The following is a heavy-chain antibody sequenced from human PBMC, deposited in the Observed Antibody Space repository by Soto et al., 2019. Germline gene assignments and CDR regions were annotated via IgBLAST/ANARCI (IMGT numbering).Heavy chain of an antibody. Sequence: PSETLSLTCTVSGGSISSYYWSWIRQPPGKGLEWIGYIYYSGSTNYNPSLKSRVTISVDTSKNQFSLRLSSVTAADTAVYYCARDSEADGMDVWGQGXTVTVSS. CDR3: ARDSEADGMDV. CDR1: GGSISSYY. CDR2: IYYSGST. J-gene: IGHJ6*02. V-gene: IGHV4-59*01. D-gene: IGHD6-19*01.